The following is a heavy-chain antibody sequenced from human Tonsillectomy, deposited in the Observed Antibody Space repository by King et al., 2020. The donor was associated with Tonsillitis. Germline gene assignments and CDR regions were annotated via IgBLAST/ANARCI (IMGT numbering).Heavy chain of an antibody. Sequence: VQLVESGGGVVQPGRSLRLSCAASGFTFSNYAMHWVRQAPGKGLEWVAVISYDGSDKYYAASVKGRFTISRDNFKNTLYLQMNSLRAEDTAVYFCARDRQWLTFPDYWGQGTLVTVSS. J-gene: IGHJ4*02. D-gene: IGHD3-16*01. V-gene: IGHV3-30*04. CDR2: ISYDGSDK. CDR3: ARDRQWLTFPDY. CDR1: GFTFSNYA.